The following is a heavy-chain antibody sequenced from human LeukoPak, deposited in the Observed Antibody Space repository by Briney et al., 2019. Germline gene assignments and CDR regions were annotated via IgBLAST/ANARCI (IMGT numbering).Heavy chain of an antibody. CDR2: IYYSGST. Sequence: EXLSLTCTVSGGSISSSSYYWGWIRQPPGKGREWIGSIYYSGSTYDSPSLKSRVTISVDTSKNQFSLKLSSVTAADTAVYYCARTHPADGIDYWGQGTLVTVSS. D-gene: IGHD1-1*01. J-gene: IGHJ4*02. CDR3: ARTHPADGIDY. CDR1: GGSISSSSYY. V-gene: IGHV4-39*01.